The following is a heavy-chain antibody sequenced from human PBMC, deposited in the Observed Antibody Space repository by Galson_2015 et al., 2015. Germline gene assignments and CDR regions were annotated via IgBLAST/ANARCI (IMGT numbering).Heavy chain of an antibody. V-gene: IGHV3-23*01. Sequence: SLRLSCAASGFTFSSYALNWVRQAPGKGLEWVSGISGSGGDTYYADSVKGRFTISRDKSKNTLYLQINSLRAEDTALYHCAKDIVIHPIASRWFDPWGQGTLVTVSS. CDR1: GFTFSSYA. D-gene: IGHD2/OR15-2a*01. J-gene: IGHJ5*02. CDR3: AKDIVIHPIASRWFDP. CDR2: ISGSGGDT.